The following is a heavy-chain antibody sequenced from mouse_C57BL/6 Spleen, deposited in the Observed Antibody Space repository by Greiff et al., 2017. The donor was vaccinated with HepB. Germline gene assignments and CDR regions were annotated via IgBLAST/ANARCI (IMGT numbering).Heavy chain of an antibody. CDR1: GYAFSSSW. CDR3: AREGELLRLDY. V-gene: IGHV1-82*01. J-gene: IGHJ2*01. Sequence: QVQLQQSGPELVKPGASVKISCKASGYAFSSSWMNWVKQRPGKGLEWIGRIYPGDGDTNYNGKFKGKATLTADKSSSTAYMQLSSLTSEDSAVYFCAREGELLRLDYWGQGTTLTVSS. CDR2: IYPGDGDT. D-gene: IGHD1-1*01.